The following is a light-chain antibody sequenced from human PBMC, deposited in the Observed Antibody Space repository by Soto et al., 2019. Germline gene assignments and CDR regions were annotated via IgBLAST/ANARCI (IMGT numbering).Light chain of an antibody. CDR2: AAS. CDR3: QQSYSTPIT. J-gene: IGKJ5*01. Sequence: DIHMTQSPSSLSASVVDIVTITFRASQSISSYLNWYQQKPGKAPKLLIYAASSLQSGVPSRFSGSGSGTDFTLTISSLQPEDFATYYCQQSYSTPITFGQGTRLEIK. CDR1: QSISSY. V-gene: IGKV1-39*01.